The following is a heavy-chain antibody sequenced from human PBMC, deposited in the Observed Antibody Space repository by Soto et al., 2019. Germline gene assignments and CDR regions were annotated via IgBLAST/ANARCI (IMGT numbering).Heavy chain of an antibody. D-gene: IGHD1-1*01. CDR3: AKGSTYFDF. Sequence: EVVLLQSVGDLVQPGGSLRLSCAASGFTFSDYAMTWVRQAPGKGLEWVSDISDGDGDTHYADSVRGRFVISRDNSKNTLFLEMNSLRAEDAAVYYCAKGSTYFDFWGQGSLVTVSS. V-gene: IGHV3-23*01. J-gene: IGHJ4*02. CDR2: ISDGDGDT. CDR1: GFTFSDYA.